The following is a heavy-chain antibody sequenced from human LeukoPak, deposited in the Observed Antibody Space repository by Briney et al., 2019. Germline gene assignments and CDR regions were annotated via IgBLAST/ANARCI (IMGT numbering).Heavy chain of an antibody. J-gene: IGHJ4*02. D-gene: IGHD4-23*01. CDR2: INSDGSST. CDR1: GFTFSSYS. Sequence: GGSLRLSCAASGFTFSSYSMNWVRQAPGKGLVWVSRINSDGSSTSYADSVKGRFSISRDNAKNTLYLQMNSLRVEDTAVYYCARGRPHGNDYWGQGTLVTVSS. CDR3: ARGRPHGNDY. V-gene: IGHV3-74*01.